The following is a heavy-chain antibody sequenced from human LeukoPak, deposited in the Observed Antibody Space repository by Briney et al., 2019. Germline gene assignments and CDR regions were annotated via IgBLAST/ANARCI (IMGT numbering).Heavy chain of an antibody. CDR2: ISSSSSYI. CDR3: ARGGDYGFFYFDY. CDR1: GLTFSSYS. Sequence: GRSLRLSCAASGLTFSSYSMNRVPQAPGKRLKWLSSISSSSSYISYADSVKGRFTISRDNAKNSLYLQMNSLRAEVTAVYYCARGGDYGFFYFDYWGQGTLATVSS. D-gene: IGHD4-17*01. J-gene: IGHJ4*02. V-gene: IGHV3-21*01.